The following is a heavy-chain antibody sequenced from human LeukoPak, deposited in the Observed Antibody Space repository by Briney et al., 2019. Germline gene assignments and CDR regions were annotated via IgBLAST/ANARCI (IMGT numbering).Heavy chain of an antibody. CDR2: INPNSGGT. J-gene: IGHJ3*02. Sequence: ASVKVSCKASGYTFTGYYLYWVRQAPGQGLEWMGWINPNSGGTNFAQKFQGRVTMTRDTSISTVYMELSRLRSDDTAVYYCTRDFLHVYYYDSSGYVRGAFDIWGQGTMVTVSS. CDR3: TRDFLHVYYYDSSGYVRGAFDI. D-gene: IGHD3-22*01. V-gene: IGHV1-2*02. CDR1: GYTFTGYY.